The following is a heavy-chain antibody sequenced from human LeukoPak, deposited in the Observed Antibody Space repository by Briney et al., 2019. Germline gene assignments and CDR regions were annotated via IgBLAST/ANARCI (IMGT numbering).Heavy chain of an antibody. CDR3: ARGDIVVAPAAYYFDY. V-gene: IGHV4-59*01. CDR1: GGSISSYY. J-gene: IGHJ4*02. CDR2: IYYSGST. D-gene: IGHD2-2*01. Sequence: PSETLSLTCTVSGGSISSYYWSWIRQPPGKGLEWIGYIYYSGSTNYNPSLKSRVTISVDTSKNQFSLKLSSVTAADTAVYYCARGDIVVAPAAYYFDYWGQGTLVIVSS.